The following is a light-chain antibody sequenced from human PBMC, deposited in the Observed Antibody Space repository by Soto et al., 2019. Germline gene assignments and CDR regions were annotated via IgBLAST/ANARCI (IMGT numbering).Light chain of an antibody. CDR2: GAS. CDR3: QQYGSSPPYT. V-gene: IGKV3-20*01. J-gene: IGKJ2*01. Sequence: EIVLTQSPGTLSLSPGERVTLSCRASQSISSNYLAWYQQKPGQAPNLLIYGASSRATGIPDRFSGSGSGTDFSLIISRLEPGDFAVYYCQQYGSSPPYTFGQGTKLEI. CDR1: QSISSNY.